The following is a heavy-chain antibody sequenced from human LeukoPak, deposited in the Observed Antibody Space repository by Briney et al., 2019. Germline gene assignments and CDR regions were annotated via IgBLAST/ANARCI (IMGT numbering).Heavy chain of an antibody. Sequence: PSETLSLTCTVSGGSMTSYYWSWIRQPPGKGLEWIAYIYYSGGTNYNPSLKSRVTISVNTSKNQFSLKLSSVTAADTAVYCCARHARSTFSTSWYDSWGQGTLVTVSS. D-gene: IGHD2-2*01. V-gene: IGHV4-59*08. CDR1: GGSMTSYY. CDR3: ARHARSTFSTSWYDS. J-gene: IGHJ5*01. CDR2: IYYSGGT.